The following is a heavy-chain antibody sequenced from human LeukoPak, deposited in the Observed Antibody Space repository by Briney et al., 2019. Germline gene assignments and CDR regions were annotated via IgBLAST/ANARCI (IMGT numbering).Heavy chain of an antibody. CDR1: GFTFSNYA. CDR2: IRSKAYGGTT. J-gene: IGHJ4*02. V-gene: IGHV3-49*04. CDR3: TRAGGTVELY. D-gene: IGHD1-7*01. Sequence: GGSLRLSCAASGFTFSNYAMSWVRQAPGKGLEWVGFIRSKAYGGTTEYAASVKGRFTISRDDSKSIAYLQMNSLKTEDTAVYYCTRAGGTVELYWGQGTLVTVSS.